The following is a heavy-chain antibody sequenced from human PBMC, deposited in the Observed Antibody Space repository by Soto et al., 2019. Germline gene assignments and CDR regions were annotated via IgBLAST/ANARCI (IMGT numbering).Heavy chain of an antibody. Sequence: SVKVSCKASGGTFSSYAISWVRQAPGQGLEWMGGIIPIFGTANYAQKLQGRVTITADESTSTAYMELSSLRSEDTAVYYCARDGRAAAGFHYYGMDFWGQGTTVNVSS. J-gene: IGHJ6*02. D-gene: IGHD6-13*01. V-gene: IGHV1-69*13. CDR2: IIPIFGTA. CDR1: GGTFSSYA. CDR3: ARDGRAAAGFHYYGMDF.